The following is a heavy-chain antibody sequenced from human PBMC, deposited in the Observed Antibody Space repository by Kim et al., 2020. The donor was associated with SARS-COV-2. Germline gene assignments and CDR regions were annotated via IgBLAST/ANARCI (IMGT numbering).Heavy chain of an antibody. V-gene: IGHV1-2*02. CDR2: T. D-gene: IGHD6-19*01. J-gene: IGHJ4*02. Sequence: TTYDQKFPGRVTMTSDTSITTAYMEVSGLRSDDTAVYYCARSVASSPHDYWGQGTLVTVSS. CDR3: ARSVASSPHDY.